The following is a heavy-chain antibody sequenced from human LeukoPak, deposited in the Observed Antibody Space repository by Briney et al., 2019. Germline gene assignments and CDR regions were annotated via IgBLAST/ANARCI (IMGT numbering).Heavy chain of an antibody. V-gene: IGHV3-21*01. Sequence: GGSLRLSCAASGFTFSDYNIDWVRQAPGKWLEWVSSISSSTSYIYYADSMKGRFTISRDNAKNSLYLQMNSLRAEDTAMYYCARDGPLPSYYDSSGYYNGIDHWGQGTLVTVSS. J-gene: IGHJ5*02. D-gene: IGHD3-22*01. CDR2: ISSSTSYI. CDR1: GFTFSDYN. CDR3: ARDGPLPSYYDSSGYYNGIDH.